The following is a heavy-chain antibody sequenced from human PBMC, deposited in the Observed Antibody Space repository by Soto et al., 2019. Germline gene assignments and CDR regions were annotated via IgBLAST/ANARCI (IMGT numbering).Heavy chain of an antibody. CDR2: ISSNSAYI. CDR1: GYTFNNYA. D-gene: IGHD6-13*01. CDR3: TRDASRDSSARGWFDP. J-gene: IGHJ5*02. Sequence: GGSLRLSCAGSGYTFNNYAMSWVRQAPGEGLEWVSTISSNSAYIYYTDALRGRFTISRDNAKNSLHLQMNSLRAEDTAVYYCTRDASRDSSARGWFDPWGPGTLVT. V-gene: IGHV3-21*01.